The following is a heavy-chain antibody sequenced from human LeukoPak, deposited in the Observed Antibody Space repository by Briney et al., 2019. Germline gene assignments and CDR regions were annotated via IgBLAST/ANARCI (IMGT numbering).Heavy chain of an antibody. D-gene: IGHD2-2*01. J-gene: IGHJ5*02. CDR2: IYSGGST. CDR1: GFTVSSNY. Sequence: GGSLRLSCAASGFTVSSNYMSWVRQAPGKGLEWVSVIYSGGSTYYADSVKGRFTISRDNSKNTLYLQMNSLRAEDTAVYYCARDRCSSTSCHNWFDHWGQGTLVTVSS. CDR3: ARDRCSSTSCHNWFDH. V-gene: IGHV3-66*02.